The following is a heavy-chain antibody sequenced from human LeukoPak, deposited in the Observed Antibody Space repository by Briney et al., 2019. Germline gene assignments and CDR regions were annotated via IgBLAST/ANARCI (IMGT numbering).Heavy chain of an antibody. Sequence: SETLSLTCSVSGGSMFSYYWNWIRQPPGKGLEWIGYIYSNGITEYSPSLRSRGTISFATSRNQFSLRLTSVTAADTAIYYCARRAYYDSSGYHPTSGYFDLWGRGTLVTVSS. CDR2: IYSNGIT. J-gene: IGHJ2*01. D-gene: IGHD3-22*01. V-gene: IGHV4-4*08. CDR1: GGSMFSYY. CDR3: ARRAYYDSSGYHPTSGYFDL.